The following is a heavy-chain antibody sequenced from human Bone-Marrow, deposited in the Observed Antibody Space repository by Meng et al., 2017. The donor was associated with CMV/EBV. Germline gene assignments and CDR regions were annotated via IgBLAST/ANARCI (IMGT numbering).Heavy chain of an antibody. CDR2: MHHSGTK. J-gene: IGHJ5*02. CDR1: GASISSYY. D-gene: IGHD2/OR15-2a*01. V-gene: IGHV4-59*01. Sequence: SETLSLTCSVSGASISSYYWSWIRQSPGKGLEWIGYMHHSGTKNYNPSLRSRVTISLDTSKNQFSPKLNSVTAADTAVYYCARYYCICNSCHTTNWYDPWGQGTQVTVSS. CDR3: ARYYCICNSCHTTNWYDP.